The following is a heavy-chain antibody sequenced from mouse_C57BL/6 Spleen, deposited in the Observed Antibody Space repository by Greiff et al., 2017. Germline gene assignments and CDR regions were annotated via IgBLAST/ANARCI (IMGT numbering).Heavy chain of an antibody. J-gene: IGHJ4*01. D-gene: IGHD2-5*01. CDR2: IDPETGGT. Sequence: QVQLQQSGAELVRPGASVTLSCKASGYTFTDYEMHWVKQTPVHGLEWIGAIDPETGGTAYNQKFKGKAILTADKSSRTAYMQLRILTSEESAVYFCTRYYSNYYAMDDWGQGTSVTVSS. CDR1: GYTFTDYE. V-gene: IGHV1-15*01. CDR3: TRYYSNYYAMDD.